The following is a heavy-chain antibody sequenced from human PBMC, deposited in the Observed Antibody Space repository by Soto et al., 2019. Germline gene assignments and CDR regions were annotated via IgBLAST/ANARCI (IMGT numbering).Heavy chain of an antibody. CDR1: GFTVSSNY. CDR3: ARDRRAILTGSDAFDI. D-gene: IGHD3-9*01. Sequence: QPGGSLRLSCAASGFTVSSNYMSWVRQAPGKGLEWVSVIYSGGSTYYADSVKGRFTISRDNSKNTLYLQMNSLRAEDTAVYYCARDRRAILTGSDAFDIWGQGTMVTVSS. CDR2: IYSGGST. V-gene: IGHV3-66*01. J-gene: IGHJ3*02.